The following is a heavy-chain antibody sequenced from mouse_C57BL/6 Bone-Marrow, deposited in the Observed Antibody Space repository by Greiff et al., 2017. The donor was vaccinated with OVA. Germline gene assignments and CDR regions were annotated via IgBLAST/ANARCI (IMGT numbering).Heavy chain of an antibody. CDR3: ARYSSGYVMDY. D-gene: IGHD3-2*02. CDR2: IWGVGST. CDR1: GFSLTSYG. V-gene: IGHV2-6*01. J-gene: IGHJ4*01. Sequence: VHLVESGPGLVAPSQSLSITCTVSGFSLTSYGVDWVRQSPGKGLEWLGVIWGVGSTNYNSALKSRLSISKDNSKSQVFLKMNSLQTDDTAMYYCARYSSGYVMDYWGQGTSVTVSS.